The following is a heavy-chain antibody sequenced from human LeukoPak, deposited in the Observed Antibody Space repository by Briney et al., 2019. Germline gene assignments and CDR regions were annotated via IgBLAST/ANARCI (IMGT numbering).Heavy chain of an antibody. CDR2: ISYGGFDK. V-gene: IGHV3-30*09. D-gene: IGHD6-6*01. CDR3: ARGSSIAARGWFDP. J-gene: IGHJ5*02. Sequence: GGSLRLSCAASPFIFTNYAMNWVRQTPGKGLEWVAVISYGGFDKYYADSVKGRFAISRDNSKNTLYLEMNSLRAEDTALYYCARGSSIAARGWFDPWGQGTLVTVSS. CDR1: PFIFTNYA.